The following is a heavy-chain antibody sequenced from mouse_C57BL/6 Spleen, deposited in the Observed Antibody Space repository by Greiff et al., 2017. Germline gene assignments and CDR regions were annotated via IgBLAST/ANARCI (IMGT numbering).Heavy chain of an antibody. V-gene: IGHV1-26*01. CDR3: ARNYGTSYYFDY. D-gene: IGHD1-1*01. Sequence: VQLQQSGPELVKPGASVKISCKASGYTFTDYYMNWVKQSHGKSLEWIGDINPNNGGTSYNQKFKGKATLTVGKSSSTAYLELRSLTSEDSAVYYCARNYGTSYYFDYWGQGTTLTVSS. CDR2: INPNNGGT. J-gene: IGHJ2*01. CDR1: GYTFTDYY.